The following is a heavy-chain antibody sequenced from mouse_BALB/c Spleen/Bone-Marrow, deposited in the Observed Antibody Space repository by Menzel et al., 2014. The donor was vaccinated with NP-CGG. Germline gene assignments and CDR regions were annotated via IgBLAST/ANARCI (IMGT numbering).Heavy chain of an antibody. V-gene: IGHV4-1*02. CDR2: INPGSNTI. J-gene: IGHJ3*01. D-gene: IGHD2-3*01. Sequence: EVHLVESGGGLVQPGGSLKLSCAASGFDFSRYWMSWVRQAPGKGLEWIGEINPGSNTINYTPSLKDKFIISRDNAKNTLYLQMNKVRSEDTALYYCARLGYYGWFAYWGQGTLVTVSA. CDR3: ARLGYYGWFAY. CDR1: GFDFSRYW.